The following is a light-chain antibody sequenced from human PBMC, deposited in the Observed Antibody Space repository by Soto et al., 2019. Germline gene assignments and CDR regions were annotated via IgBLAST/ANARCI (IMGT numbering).Light chain of an antibody. CDR1: SSDVGNYNY. Sequence: QSALTQPPSASGSPGQSVTISCTGTSSDVGNYNYVSWYQQHPGNAPKLLIYEVSKRPSGVPDRFSGSKSTNTASLTVSGLQAEDEGDYYCSSYAGGNTFVLFGGGTKLTVL. J-gene: IGLJ2*01. V-gene: IGLV2-8*01. CDR3: SSYAGGNTFVL. CDR2: EVS.